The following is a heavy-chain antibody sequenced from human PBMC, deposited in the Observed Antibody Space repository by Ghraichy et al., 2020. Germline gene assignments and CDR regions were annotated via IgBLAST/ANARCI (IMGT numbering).Heavy chain of an antibody. V-gene: IGHV4-39*01. Sequence: SETLSLTCTVSGGSISSSSYYWGWIRQPPGKGLEWIGSIYYSGSTYYNPSLKSRVTISVDTSKNQFSLKLSSVTAADTAVYYCARILYYYDSSGYPHHDHFDYWGQGTLVTVSS. CDR2: IYYSGST. D-gene: IGHD3-22*01. CDR3: ARILYYYDSSGYPHHDHFDY. CDR1: GGSISSSSYY. J-gene: IGHJ4*02.